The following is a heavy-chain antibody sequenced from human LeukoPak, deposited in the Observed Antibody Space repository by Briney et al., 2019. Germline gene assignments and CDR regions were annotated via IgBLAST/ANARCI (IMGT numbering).Heavy chain of an antibody. J-gene: IGHJ4*02. CDR2: IKQDGSEK. Sequence: GGSLRLSCAASGFTFSSYWMSWVRQAPGKGLEWVANIKQDGSEKYYVDSVKGRFTISRDNAKNSLYLQMNSLRAEDTAVYYCASAGTSGSYSRVDYWGQGTLVTVSS. V-gene: IGHV3-7*01. CDR3: ASAGTSGSYSRVDY. CDR1: GFTFSSYW. D-gene: IGHD3-10*01.